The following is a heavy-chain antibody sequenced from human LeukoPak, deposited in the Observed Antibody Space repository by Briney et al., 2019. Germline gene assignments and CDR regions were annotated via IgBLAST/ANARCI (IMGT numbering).Heavy chain of an antibody. D-gene: IGHD3/OR15-3a*01. V-gene: IGHV4-4*07. J-gene: IGHJ4*02. CDR1: GGAISGYY. CDR3: ARVGSGYDFFDY. Sequence: SETLSLTCTVSGGAISGYYWSWIRQPAGKGLEWLGRVYSSGSTKYNPSLESRVTMTVDTSKNQFSLKLNFVTAADTAVYYCARVGSGYDFFDYWGQGTLVTVSS. CDR2: VYSSGST.